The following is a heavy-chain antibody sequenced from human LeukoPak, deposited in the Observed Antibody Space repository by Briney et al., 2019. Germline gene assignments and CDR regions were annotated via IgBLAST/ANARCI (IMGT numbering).Heavy chain of an antibody. J-gene: IGHJ4*02. Sequence: SETLSLTCTVSGGSISDSSFYWGWIRQPPGKWLEWIGSVHSSGNTNYAPSLNTRVTLSVDTSENQFSLKLTSVTAADTAVYYCARCLATGGRVSFDYWGQGTLVTVSS. V-gene: IGHV4-39*01. D-gene: IGHD6-13*01. CDR1: GGSISDSSFY. CDR3: ARCLATGGRVSFDY. CDR2: VHSSGNT.